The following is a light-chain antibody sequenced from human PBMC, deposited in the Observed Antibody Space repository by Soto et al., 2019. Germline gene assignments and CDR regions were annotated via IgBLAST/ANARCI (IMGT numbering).Light chain of an antibody. J-gene: IGLJ1*01. V-gene: IGLV1-40*01. CDR2: ENN. CDR1: SSNIGAGYE. CDR3: QSSDSSLSGYV. Sequence: QSVLTQPPSVSEAPGQRVTISCTGSSSNIGAGYEAHWYQQVPGTAPKLLIYENNNRPSGVPDRFSGSKSGNSASLAITGLQAEDEAEYYCQSSDSSLSGYVFGTGTKLTVL.